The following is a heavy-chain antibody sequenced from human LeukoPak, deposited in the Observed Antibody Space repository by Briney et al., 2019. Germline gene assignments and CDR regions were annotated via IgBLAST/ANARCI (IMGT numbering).Heavy chain of an antibody. J-gene: IGHJ4*02. CDR2: INHSGST. CDR1: GGSFSGYY. Sequence: SETLSLTCAVYGGSFSGYYWSWIRQPPGKGLEWIGEINHSGSTNYNPSLKSRVTISVDTSKNQFSLKLSSVTAADTAAYYCARGMMAPYYFDYWGQGTLVTVSS. V-gene: IGHV4-34*01. D-gene: IGHD3-16*01. CDR3: ARGMMAPYYFDY.